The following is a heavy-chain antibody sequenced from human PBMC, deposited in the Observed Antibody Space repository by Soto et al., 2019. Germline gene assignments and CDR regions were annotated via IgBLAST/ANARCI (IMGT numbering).Heavy chain of an antibody. CDR2: ISGSGGST. CDR1: GFTFSSYA. Sequence: EVQLLESGGGLVQPGGSLRLSCAASGFTFSSYAMSWVRQAPGKGLEWVSTISGSGGSTPYADSVKGRFTIARDDSKNTLYPQMNSLRSEDTAVYYCAKFYGGNAAHTYAIDPWGQGTLVTVSS. J-gene: IGHJ5*02. D-gene: IGHD3-10*01. CDR3: AKFYGGNAAHTYAIDP. V-gene: IGHV3-23*01.